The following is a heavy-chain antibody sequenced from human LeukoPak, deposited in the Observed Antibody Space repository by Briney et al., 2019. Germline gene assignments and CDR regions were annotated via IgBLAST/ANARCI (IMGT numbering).Heavy chain of an antibody. CDR3: ARDAYSSFWCDY. Sequence: GASVTVSCKASGYTFTGYYIHWVRQAPGQGLEWMGRINPDSGDTNYAQKFQGRVTMSKYTSMSTVYMELNGLTSDDTAVYFCARDAYSSFWCDYWGQGTLVTVSS. D-gene: IGHD5-12*01. CDR2: INPDSGDT. V-gene: IGHV1-2*06. CDR1: GYTFTGYY. J-gene: IGHJ4*02.